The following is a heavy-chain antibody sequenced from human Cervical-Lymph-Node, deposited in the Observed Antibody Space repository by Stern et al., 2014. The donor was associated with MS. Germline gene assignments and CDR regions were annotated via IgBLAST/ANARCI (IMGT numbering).Heavy chain of an antibody. CDR2: SDYSGST. CDR3: ARASYYGSGIDY. V-gene: IGHV4-31*03. J-gene: IGHJ4*02. Sequence: QLQLQESGPGLVKPSQTLSLTCTASGGSISSGGYYWSWIRQHPGKGLEWIGYSDYSGSTYYNPSLKSRVTISVDTSKNQFSLNLSSVTAADTAVYYCARASYYGSGIDYWGQGTLVTVSS. CDR1: GGSISSGGYY. D-gene: IGHD3-10*01.